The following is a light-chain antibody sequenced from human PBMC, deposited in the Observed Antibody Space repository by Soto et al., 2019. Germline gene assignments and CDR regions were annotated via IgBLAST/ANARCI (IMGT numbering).Light chain of an antibody. J-gene: IGKJ1*01. CDR3: EQYDNQQWT. CDR1: QSVRDSH. V-gene: IGKV3-20*01. CDR2: DAS. Sequence: EIVLTQSPGTLSSSPGGRVTLSCRASQSVRDSHLAWFQQKPGQAPRLLIYDASRRATGIPDRFSGSGSWTEFTLTISRLEPEDVAAYYCEQYDNQQWTFGQGTKVEIK.